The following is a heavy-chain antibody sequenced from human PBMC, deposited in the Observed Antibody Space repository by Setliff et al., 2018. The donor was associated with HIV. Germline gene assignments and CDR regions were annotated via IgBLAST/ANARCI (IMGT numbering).Heavy chain of an antibody. D-gene: IGHD6-13*01. V-gene: IGHV3-74*01. Sequence: GSLRLSCAASGFTFSSYWMHWVRQAPGKGLVWVSRINSDGSSTSYADSVKGRFTISRDNAKNTLYLQMNSLRAEDTAVYYCARAGLYSSSWYYYYYYMDVWGKGTTVTVSS. CDR3: ARAGLYSSSWYYYYYYMDV. J-gene: IGHJ6*03. CDR1: GFTFSSYW. CDR2: INSDGSST.